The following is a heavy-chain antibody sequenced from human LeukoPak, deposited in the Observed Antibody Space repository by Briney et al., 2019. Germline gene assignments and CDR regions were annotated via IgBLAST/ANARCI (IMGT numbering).Heavy chain of an antibody. CDR1: GFTFITYA. V-gene: IGHV3-23*01. CDR3: ARDFCGGDCYNFDY. Sequence: GGSLRLSCAASGFTFITYAMTWVRQAPGKGLDWISTISAGGAGTYYADSVKGRFTISRDNSKNTLYLQMISLRAKDTAVYYCARDFCGGDCYNFDYWGQGTLVTVSS. D-gene: IGHD2-21*02. CDR2: ISAGGAGT. J-gene: IGHJ4*02.